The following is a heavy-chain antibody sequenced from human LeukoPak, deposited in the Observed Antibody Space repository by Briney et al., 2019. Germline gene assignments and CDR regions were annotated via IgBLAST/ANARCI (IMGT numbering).Heavy chain of an antibody. CDR2: FDPEDGET. J-gene: IGHJ4*02. D-gene: IGHD6-19*01. CDR1: LTELS. Sequence: ASVKVSFKVTLTELSMHWVRQAPGKGLEWMGGFDPEDGETFYAQKFQGRVIMTEDTSTDTAYMELSSLRSEDTAMYYCAGLAHETGVDYWGQGTLVTVSS. V-gene: IGHV1-24*01. CDR3: AGLAHETGVDY.